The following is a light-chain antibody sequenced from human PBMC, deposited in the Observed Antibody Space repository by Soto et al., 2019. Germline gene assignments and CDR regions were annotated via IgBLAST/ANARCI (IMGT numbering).Light chain of an antibody. V-gene: IGKV3D-15*01. CDR1: HSVSRN. CDR3: QHYSNWPPVT. Sequence: EIVMTQSRATLSVSPGERATLSCRASHSVSRNLAWYQQKPGQAPRLLIYGASTRAAGIPARFSASGSGTEFPLTISSPQSEDSAVYYCQHYSNWPPVTFGPGTKVEIK. CDR2: GAS. J-gene: IGKJ3*01.